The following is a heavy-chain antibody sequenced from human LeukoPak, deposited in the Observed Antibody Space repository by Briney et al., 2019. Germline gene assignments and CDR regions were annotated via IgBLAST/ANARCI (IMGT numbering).Heavy chain of an antibody. CDR2: ISSSGRTI. V-gene: IGHV3-48*02. CDR1: GFTFNTSN. J-gene: IGHJ3*01. CDR3: ARVETPTFYDAFDL. Sequence: GGSLKLSCAASGFTFNTSNMNWVRQAPGKGLEWISYISSSGRTIYYADSVKGRFTISRDNAKDSLFLQMSSLRDEDTAVYYCARVETPTFYDAFDLWGQGTMVTVSS. D-gene: IGHD2/OR15-2a*01.